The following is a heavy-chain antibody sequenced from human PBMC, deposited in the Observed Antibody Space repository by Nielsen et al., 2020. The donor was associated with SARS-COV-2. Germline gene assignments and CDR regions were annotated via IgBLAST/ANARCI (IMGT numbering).Heavy chain of an antibody. CDR3: TRQTWYSGSYEDY. J-gene: IGHJ4*02. CDR2: IRSKANSYAT. Sequence: GESLKISCAASGFTFSGSAMHWVRKASGKGLEWVGRIRSKANSYATAYAASVKGRFTISRDDSKNTAYLQMNSLKTEDTAVYYCTRQTWYSGSYEDYWGQGTLVTVSS. CDR1: GFTFSGSA. D-gene: IGHD1-26*01. V-gene: IGHV3-73*01.